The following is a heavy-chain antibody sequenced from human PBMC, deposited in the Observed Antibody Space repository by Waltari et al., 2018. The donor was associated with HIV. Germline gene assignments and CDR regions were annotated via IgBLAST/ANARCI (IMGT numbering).Heavy chain of an antibody. V-gene: IGHV3-53*01. Sequence: EVQLVESGGGLIQTGGSLRLSCAESGFTVSSVPMSWVRQAPGKGLEWVSVIHSSGGTNYADSVKGRFTISRDNSKNTLYLQMNSLGAEDTAVYYCARDTTVVGTRYFDYWGRGTLVTVSS. CDR3: ARDTTVVGTRYFDY. CDR2: IHSSGGT. CDR1: GFTVSSVP. J-gene: IGHJ4*02. D-gene: IGHD6-13*01.